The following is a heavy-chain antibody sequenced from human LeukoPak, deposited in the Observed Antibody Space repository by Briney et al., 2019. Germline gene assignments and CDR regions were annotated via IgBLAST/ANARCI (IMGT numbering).Heavy chain of an antibody. CDR3: ASPPHYGEVDY. V-gene: IGHV3-23*01. CDR2: ISGSGSST. Sequence: GGSLRLSCAASGFTFKIYAMNWVRQAPGKGLEWVADISGSGSSTHYADSVKGRFTISRDNSKNTLYLQMNSLRAEDTAVYYCASPPHYGEVDYWGQGTLVTVSS. CDR1: GFTFKIYA. J-gene: IGHJ4*02. D-gene: IGHD4-17*01.